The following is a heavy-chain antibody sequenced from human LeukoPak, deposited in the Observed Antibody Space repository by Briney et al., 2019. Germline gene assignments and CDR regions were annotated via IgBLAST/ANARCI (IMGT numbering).Heavy chain of an antibody. CDR1: GYTFTSYG. J-gene: IGHJ4*02. CDR2: INPNSGGT. V-gene: IGHV1-2*02. CDR3: ARVPAYPTMVDY. Sequence: ASVKVSCKASGYTFTSYGISWVRQAPGQGLEWMGWINPNSGGTNYAQKFQGRVTMTRDTSISTAYMELSRVRSDDTAVYYCARVPAYPTMVDYWGQGTLVTVSS. D-gene: IGHD2-2*01.